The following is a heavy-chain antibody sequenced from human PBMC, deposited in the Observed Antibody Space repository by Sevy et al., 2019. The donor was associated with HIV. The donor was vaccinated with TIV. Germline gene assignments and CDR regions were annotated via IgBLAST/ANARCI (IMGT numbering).Heavy chain of an antibody. D-gene: IGHD2-15*01. J-gene: IGHJ6*02. Sequence: ASVKVSCKASGGTFSSYAISWVRQAPGQGLEWMGGIIPIFGTANYAQKFQGRVTITADESTSTAYMELSSLRSEDTAVYYCASGTHCSGGSCQGRYYGMDVWGQGTTVTVSS. V-gene: IGHV1-69*13. CDR1: GGTFSSYA. CDR2: IIPIFGTA. CDR3: ASGTHCSGGSCQGRYYGMDV.